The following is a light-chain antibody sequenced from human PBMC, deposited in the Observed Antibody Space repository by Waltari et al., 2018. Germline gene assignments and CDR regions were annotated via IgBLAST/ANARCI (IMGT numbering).Light chain of an antibody. CDR3: QSTDNXXPSPFRV. CDR1: RSNLGANYD. V-gene: IGLV1-40*01. Sequence: QSFLTQPPSVSGAPGQTVTISCTGGRSNLGANYDVHWYQQLPGTAPKLLNYGSEMRPSVVPGRFSGDKAGTSASLASTGXQAEDEAVYYCQSTDNXXPSPFRVFGGGTKVTVL. J-gene: IGLJ3*02. CDR2: GSE.